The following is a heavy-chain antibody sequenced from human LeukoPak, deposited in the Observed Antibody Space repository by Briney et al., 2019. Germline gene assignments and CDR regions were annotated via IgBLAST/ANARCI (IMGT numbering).Heavy chain of an antibody. CDR2: ISSSSSYI. D-gene: IGHD3-16*01. Sequence: PGGSLRLSCAASGFTFSSYEMNWVRQAPGKGLEWVSSISSSSSYIYYADSVKGRFTISRDNAKNSLYLQMNSLRAEDTAVYYCARSDYGSLDYWGQGTLVTVSS. J-gene: IGHJ4*02. CDR3: ARSDYGSLDY. CDR1: GFTFSSYE. V-gene: IGHV3-21*01.